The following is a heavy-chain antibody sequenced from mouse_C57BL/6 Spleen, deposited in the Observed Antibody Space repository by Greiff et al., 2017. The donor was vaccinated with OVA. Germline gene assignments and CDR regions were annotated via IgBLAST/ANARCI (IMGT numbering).Heavy chain of an antibody. J-gene: IGHJ2*01. CDR1: GFTFTDYY. V-gene: IGHV7-3*01. Sequence: EVHRVESGGGLVQPGGSLSLSCAASGFTFTDYYMSWVRQPPGTALEWLGFIRNKANGYTTEYSASVKGRFPISRDNSQSILYLQMNALRAEDSATYYCARSNYFDYWGQGTTLTVSS. CDR3: ARSNYFDY. CDR2: IRNKANGYTT.